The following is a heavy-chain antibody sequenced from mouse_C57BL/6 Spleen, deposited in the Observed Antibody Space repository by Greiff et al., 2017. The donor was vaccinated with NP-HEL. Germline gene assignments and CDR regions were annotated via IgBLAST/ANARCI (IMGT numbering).Heavy chain of an antibody. J-gene: IGHJ4*01. CDR1: GFTFSSYG. Sequence: DVHLVESGGDLVKPGGSLKLSCAASGFTFSSYGMSWVRQTPDKRLEWVATISSGGSYTYYPDSVKGRFTISRDNAKNTLYLQMSSLKSEDTAMYYCARQNYGSKDAMDYWGQGTSVTVSS. V-gene: IGHV5-6*01. D-gene: IGHD1-1*01. CDR3: ARQNYGSKDAMDY. CDR2: ISSGGSYT.